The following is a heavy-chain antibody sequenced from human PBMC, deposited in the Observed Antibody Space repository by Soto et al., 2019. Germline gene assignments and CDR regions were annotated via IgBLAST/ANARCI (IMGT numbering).Heavy chain of an antibody. CDR1: GGRFNTYV. CDR3: ARGHSRGYYMDV. D-gene: IGHD3-10*01. V-gene: IGHV1-69*12. J-gene: IGHJ6*03. Sequence: QAQLVQSGAEVRKPGSSVRVSCKSSGGRFNTYVITWVRQAPGQGLEWMGGIIPVYRTTMYAQHFEDRVTITADESTSTAYMEVSSLRSEDTAVYYCARGHSRGYYMDVWGQGTTVTVSS. CDR2: IIPVYRTT.